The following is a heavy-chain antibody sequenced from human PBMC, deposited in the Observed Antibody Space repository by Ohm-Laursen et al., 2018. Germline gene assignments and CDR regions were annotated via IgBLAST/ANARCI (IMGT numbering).Heavy chain of an antibody. Sequence: SLRLSCTASGFTFSSYDMHWVRQATGKGLEWVSAIGTAGDTYYPGSVKGRFTISRENAKNSLYLQMNSLRAGDTAVYYCAREGIWHVLRYFDWLLNAIDYWGQGTLVTVSS. CDR3: AREGIWHVLRYFDWLLNAIDY. V-gene: IGHV3-13*01. J-gene: IGHJ4*02. CDR1: GFTFSSYD. CDR2: IGTAGDT. D-gene: IGHD3-9*01.